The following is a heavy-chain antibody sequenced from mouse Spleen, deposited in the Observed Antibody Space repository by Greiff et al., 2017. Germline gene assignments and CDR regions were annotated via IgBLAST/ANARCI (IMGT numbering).Heavy chain of an antibody. CDR3: TRSGYYGYLFAY. V-gene: IGHV1-15*01. J-gene: IGHJ3*01. D-gene: IGHD1-2*01. CDR2: IDPETGGT. CDR1: GYTFTDYE. Sequence: VQLKESGAELVRPGASVTLSCKASGYTFTDYEMHWVKQTPVHGLEWIGAIDPETGGTAYNQKFKGKAILTADKSSSTAYMELRSLTSEDSAVYYCTRSGYYGYLFAYWGQGTLVTVSA.